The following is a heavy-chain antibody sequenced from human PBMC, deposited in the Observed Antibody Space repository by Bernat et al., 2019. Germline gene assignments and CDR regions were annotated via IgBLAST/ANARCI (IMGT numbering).Heavy chain of an antibody. D-gene: IGHD1-14*01. CDR2: ISYDGSNK. J-gene: IGHJ4*02. CDR3: TGNTDLNLFDF. Sequence: QVQLVESGGGVVQPGRSLRLSCAASGFTFSSYGMHWVRQAPGKGLEWVAVISYDGSNKYYTDSVESRFTISRDNSKNTLYLQMNSLRAEDTAVYYCTGNTDLNLFDFWGQGTLVTVSS. CDR1: GFTFSSYG. V-gene: IGHV3-30*03.